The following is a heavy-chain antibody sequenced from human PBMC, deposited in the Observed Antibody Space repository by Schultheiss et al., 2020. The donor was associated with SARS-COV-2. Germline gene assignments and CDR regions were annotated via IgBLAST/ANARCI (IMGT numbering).Heavy chain of an antibody. CDR1: EFTFNNYV. CDR3: ASEQLWLQGLDY. Sequence: GGSLRLSCAASEFTFNNYVMNWVRQAPGKGLEWVSAISGSGDSTFYADSVKGRFTISRDNSKNTLYLQMNSLRAEDTAVYYCASEQLWLQGLDYWGQGTLVTVSS. CDR2: ISGSGDST. D-gene: IGHD5-18*01. V-gene: IGHV3-23*01. J-gene: IGHJ4*02.